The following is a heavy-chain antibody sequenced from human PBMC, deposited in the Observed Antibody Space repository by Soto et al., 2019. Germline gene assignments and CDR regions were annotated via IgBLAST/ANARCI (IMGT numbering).Heavy chain of an antibody. J-gene: IGHJ3*02. CDR1: GGSISSSSYY. CDR2: IYYSGST. Sequence: SETLSLTCTVSGGSISSSSYYWGWIRQPPGKGLEWIGSIYYSGSTYYNPSLKSRVTISVDTSKNQFSLKLSSVTAADTAVYYCARDVVVEMATISPRDDAFDIWGQGKMVTVSS. CDR3: ARDVVVEMATISPRDDAFDI. D-gene: IGHD2-15*01. V-gene: IGHV4-39*02.